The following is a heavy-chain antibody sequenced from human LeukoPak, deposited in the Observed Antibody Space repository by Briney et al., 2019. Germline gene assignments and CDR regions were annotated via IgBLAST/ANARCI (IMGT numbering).Heavy chain of an antibody. CDR1: GGSISSGSYY. CDR2: IYTSGST. V-gene: IGHV4-61*02. J-gene: IGHJ4*02. D-gene: IGHD6-13*01. CDR3: ARMSNSSPIIDY. Sequence: PSETLSLTCTVSGGSISSGSYYWSWIRQPAGKGLEWIGRIYTSGSTNYNPSLKSRVTISVDTSKNQFSLKLSSVTAADTAVYYCARMSNSSPIIDYWGQGTLVTVSS.